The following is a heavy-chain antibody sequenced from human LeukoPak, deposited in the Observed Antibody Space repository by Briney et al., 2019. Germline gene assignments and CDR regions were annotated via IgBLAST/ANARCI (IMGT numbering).Heavy chain of an antibody. D-gene: IGHD1-26*01. Sequence: GGSLRLSCAASGFTFSSYSMNWVRQAPGKGLEWVSYISSSSTIYYADSVKGRFTISRGNAKNSLYLQMNSLRAEDTAVYYCASLGSYYDYWGQGTLVTVSS. V-gene: IGHV3-48*01. CDR1: GFTFSSYS. CDR3: ASLGSYYDY. CDR2: ISSSSTI. J-gene: IGHJ4*02.